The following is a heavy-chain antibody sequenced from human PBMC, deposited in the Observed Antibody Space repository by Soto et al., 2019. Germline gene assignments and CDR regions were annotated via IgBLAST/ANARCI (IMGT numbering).Heavy chain of an antibody. J-gene: IGHJ4*02. CDR2: IIPNFGTA. D-gene: IGHD2-15*01. CDR3: AREGYCSGGSCYYFDY. V-gene: IGHV1-69*01. CDR1: GGTFSSYA. Sequence: QVQLVQSGAEVKKPGSSVKVSCKASGGTFSSYAISWVRQAPGQGLEWMGGIIPNFGTANYAQKFQGRVTITADESTSTAYMELSSLRSEDTAVYYCAREGYCSGGSCYYFDYWGQGTLVTVSS.